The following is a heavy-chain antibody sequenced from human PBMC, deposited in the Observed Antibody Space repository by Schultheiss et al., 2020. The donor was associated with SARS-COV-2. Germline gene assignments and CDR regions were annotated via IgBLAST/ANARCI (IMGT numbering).Heavy chain of an antibody. CDR1: GYTFTGYY. CDR3: ARDRSRYSSRKEAFDI. D-gene: IGHD6-13*01. Sequence: ASVKVSCKASGYTFTGYYMHWVRQAPGQGLEWMGWISAYNGNTNYAQKFQGRVTITADESTSTAYMELSSLRSEDTAVYYCARDRSRYSSRKEAFDIWGQGTMVTVSS. CDR2: ISAYNGNT. J-gene: IGHJ3*02. V-gene: IGHV1-18*04.